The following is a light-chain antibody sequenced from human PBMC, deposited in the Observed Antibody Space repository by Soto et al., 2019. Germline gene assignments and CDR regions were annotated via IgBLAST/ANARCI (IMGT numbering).Light chain of an antibody. CDR1: QSIGSW. CDR2: DAY. Sequence: DTQMTQSPSTLSASVGDRVTITCRASQSIGSWLAWYQQKPGKAPKLLIYDAYRLESGVPSRFSGSASGREFALSISSLLPEDFGTYYCQQYNAYPWTFGRGTKVDIK. V-gene: IGKV1-5*01. CDR3: QQYNAYPWT. J-gene: IGKJ1*01.